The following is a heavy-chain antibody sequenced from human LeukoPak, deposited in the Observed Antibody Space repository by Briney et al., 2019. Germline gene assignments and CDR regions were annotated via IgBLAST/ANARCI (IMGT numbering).Heavy chain of an antibody. V-gene: IGHV3-74*01. D-gene: IGHD2-2*01. J-gene: IGHJ6*02. CDR1: GFTFSTHW. Sequence: GGSLRLSCAASGFTFSTHWMYWVRQAPGKEFVWVSRISGDGSLTSYADSVRGRFTISIDNAKETLYLQMNSLRADDTAVYYCASRGQLLSYYYGMDVWGQGTTVTVSS. CDR3: ASRGQLLSYYYGMDV. CDR2: ISGDGSLT.